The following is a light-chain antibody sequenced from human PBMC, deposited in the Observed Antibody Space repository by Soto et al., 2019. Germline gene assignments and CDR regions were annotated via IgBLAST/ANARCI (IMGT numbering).Light chain of an antibody. J-gene: IGLJ2*01. CDR2: EVS. Sequence: QSALTQPPSASGSPGQSVTISCTGTSSDVGGYNYVSWYQQNPGKAPKLMIYEVSKRPSGVPDRFSGSKSGNTASLTVSGRQAEYEADYYCSSYAGGNNLVFGGGTKLTVL. V-gene: IGLV2-8*01. CDR3: SSYAGGNNLV. CDR1: SSDVGGYNY.